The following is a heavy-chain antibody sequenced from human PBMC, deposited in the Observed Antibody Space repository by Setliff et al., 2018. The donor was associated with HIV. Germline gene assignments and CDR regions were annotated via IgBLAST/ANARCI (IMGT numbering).Heavy chain of an antibody. CDR1: GDSIGTYS. CDR2: TYGSGST. V-gene: IGHV4-4*09. CDR3: AKRAVQDGTVTSSNWFES. J-gene: IGHJ5*01. Sequence: SETLSLTCAVSGDSIGTYSWHWLRQPPGKGLEWIGYTYGSGSTGYNPSLTSRVTMPTDTPNNRFALKLTSVTAADTAVYYCAKRAVQDGTVTSSNWFESWGQGTLVTVSS. D-gene: IGHD1-7*01.